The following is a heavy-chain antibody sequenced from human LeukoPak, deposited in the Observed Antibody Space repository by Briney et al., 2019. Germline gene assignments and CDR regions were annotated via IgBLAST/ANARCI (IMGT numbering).Heavy chain of an antibody. CDR3: AAYDFWSGYPSALDAFDI. CDR2: MNPNSGNT. CDR1: GYTFTSYD. Sequence: ASVKVSCKASGYTFTSYDINWVRQATGQGLEWMGWMNPNSGNTGYAQKFQGRVTMTRNTSISTAYMELSSLGSEDTAVYYCAAYDFWSGYPSALDAFDIWGQGTMVTVSS. D-gene: IGHD3-3*01. V-gene: IGHV1-8*01. J-gene: IGHJ3*02.